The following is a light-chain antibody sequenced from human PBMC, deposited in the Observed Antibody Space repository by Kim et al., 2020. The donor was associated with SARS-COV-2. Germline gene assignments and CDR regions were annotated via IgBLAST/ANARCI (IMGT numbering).Light chain of an antibody. J-gene: IGLJ2*01. CDR1: NIGSKS. CDR3: QVWDSGSDHRV. Sequence: SYELTQPPSVSVAPRQTARITCGGNNIGSKSVHWYQQKPGQAPVLVIYYDSDRPSGIPERFSGSNSGNTATLTISSVEAGDEADYYCQVWDSGSDHRVFG. CDR2: YDS. V-gene: IGLV3-21*04.